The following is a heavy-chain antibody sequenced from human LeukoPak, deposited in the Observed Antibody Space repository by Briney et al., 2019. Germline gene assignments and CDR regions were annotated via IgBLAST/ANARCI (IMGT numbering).Heavy chain of an antibody. Sequence: GSLRLSCAASGFPFSSHAMSRVRPAPGEGLEWGSAISVSGDNTYYADSVKGRFTISRDNSKNTLYLQMNSLRAEDTAVYYCARPYSSSVQRYFDYWGQGTLVTVSS. CDR1: GFPFSSHA. CDR2: ISVSGDNT. V-gene: IGHV3-23*01. CDR3: ARPYSSSVQRYFDY. J-gene: IGHJ4*02. D-gene: IGHD2-2*01.